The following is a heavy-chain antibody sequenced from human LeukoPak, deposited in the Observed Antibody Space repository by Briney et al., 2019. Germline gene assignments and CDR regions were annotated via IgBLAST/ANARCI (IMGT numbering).Heavy chain of an antibody. J-gene: IGHJ6*03. D-gene: IGHD1-26*01. CDR2: ISYDGSSK. V-gene: IGHV3-30*04. CDR3: ARDPYSGSYGNYYYYFMDV. CDR1: GFTFSSYA. Sequence: GRSLRLSCAASGFTFSSYAMHWVRQAPGKGLEWVAVISYDGSSKYYADSVKGRFTISRDNSKNTLYLQMNSLRAEDTAVYYCARDPYSGSYGNYYYYFMDVWGKGTTVTISS.